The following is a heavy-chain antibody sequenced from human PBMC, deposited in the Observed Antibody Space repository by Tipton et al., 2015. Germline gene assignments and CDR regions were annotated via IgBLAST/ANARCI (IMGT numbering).Heavy chain of an antibody. V-gene: IGHV4-61*01. CDR1: GGPVSSGSYY. CDR2: IQYSGST. J-gene: IGHJ4*02. D-gene: IGHD4-23*01. CDR3: ARARGRHGGLFDS. Sequence: LRLSCTVSGGPVSSGSYYWNWIRQPPGKGLEWIGYIQYSGSTNYNPSLKSRVTISVDTSKTQFSLKMSSVTASDTAVYYCARARGRHGGLFDSWGQGILVTVSS.